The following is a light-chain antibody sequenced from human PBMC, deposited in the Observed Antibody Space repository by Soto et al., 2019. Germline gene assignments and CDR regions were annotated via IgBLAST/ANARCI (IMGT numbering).Light chain of an antibody. J-gene: IGKJ1*01. CDR3: QQSYSSLWT. Sequence: QMTQSPSSLSASVGDRVTITCRASQSISNSLNWYQKKPGKAPNLLIYGTSGLHSGVPSRFSGSGSGTDFTLTISSLQRGDFATYYCQQSYSSLWTFGQGTTVDIK. V-gene: IGKV1-39*01. CDR1: QSISNS. CDR2: GTS.